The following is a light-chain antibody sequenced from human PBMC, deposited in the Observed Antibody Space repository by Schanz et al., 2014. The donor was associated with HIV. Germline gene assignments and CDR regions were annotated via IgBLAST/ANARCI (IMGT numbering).Light chain of an antibody. CDR3: SSYSSEGSPYV. CDR1: NYDIGGHDF. CDR2: DVT. Sequence: QSALTQPASVSGSPGQSITISCTGTNYDIGGHDFVSWYRQHPGKAPNLMIYDVTHRPSGISSRFSGSKSGNTASLTISGLQAEDEADYYCSSYSSEGSPYVIGTGTKLTVL. J-gene: IGLJ1*01. V-gene: IGLV2-14*01.